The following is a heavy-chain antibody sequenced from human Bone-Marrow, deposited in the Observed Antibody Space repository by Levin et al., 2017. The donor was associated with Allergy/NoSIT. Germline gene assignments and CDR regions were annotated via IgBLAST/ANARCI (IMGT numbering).Heavy chain of an antibody. CDR3: AREQDHDYRDYYFDT. CDR1: GSSLSSYDYY. D-gene: IGHD2-21*02. CDR2: IDTTGST. J-gene: IGHJ5*02. Sequence: SETLSLTCTVSGSSLSSYDYYWSWIRQSPGKGLEWIGNIDTTGSTSYNPSLKSRLSISIDTSKNQYTLRLSSVTAADAAVYSCAREQDHDYRDYYFDTWGQGILVTVSS. V-gene: IGHV4-30-4*01.